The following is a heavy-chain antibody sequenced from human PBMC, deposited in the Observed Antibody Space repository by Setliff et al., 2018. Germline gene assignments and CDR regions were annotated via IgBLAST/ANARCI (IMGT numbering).Heavy chain of an antibody. CDR1: GYTFTGYY. Sequence: ASVKVSCKASGYTFTGYYMHWVRQAPGQGLEWMGIINPSGGATSYAYKFQDRVDMTRDTSTSTVYMELSSLKSEDTAVYYCAKAGAIGAWYEDALDMWGQGTMVTVSS. CDR3: AKAGAIGAWYEDALDM. J-gene: IGHJ3*02. CDR2: INPSGGAT. D-gene: IGHD6-19*01. V-gene: IGHV1-46*01.